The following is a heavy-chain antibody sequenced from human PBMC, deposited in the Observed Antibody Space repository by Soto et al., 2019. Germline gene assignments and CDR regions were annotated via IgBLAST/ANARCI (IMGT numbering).Heavy chain of an antibody. CDR2: ITGGGGST. CDR3: AKGSASGSPYYFDY. V-gene: IGHV3-23*01. Sequence: PGGSLILSCAASGFTFSSYWMHWVRQAPGKGLEWVSAITGGGGSTFHADSVRGRFTISRDNSKNTLYLQLSSLRAEDAAVYYCAKGSASGSPYYFDYWGQGIQVTVSS. J-gene: IGHJ4*02. D-gene: IGHD6-25*01. CDR1: GFTFSSYW.